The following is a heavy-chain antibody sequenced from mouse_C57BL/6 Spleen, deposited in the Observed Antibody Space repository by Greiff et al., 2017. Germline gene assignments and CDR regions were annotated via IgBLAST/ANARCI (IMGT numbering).Heavy chain of an antibody. CDR1: GYTFTSYW. Sequence: QVQLQQPGAELVKPGASVKLSCKASGYTFTSYWMHWVKQRPGQGLEWIGMIHPNSGSTNYNEKFKSKATLTVDKSSSTAYMQLSSLTSEDSAVYYCARSSFYDGYYETYYFDYWGQGTTLTVSS. V-gene: IGHV1-64*01. CDR2: IHPNSGST. CDR3: ARSSFYDGYYETYYFDY. J-gene: IGHJ2*01. D-gene: IGHD2-3*01.